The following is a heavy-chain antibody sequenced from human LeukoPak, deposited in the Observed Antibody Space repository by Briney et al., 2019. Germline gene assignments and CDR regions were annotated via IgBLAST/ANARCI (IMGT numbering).Heavy chain of an antibody. Sequence: GGSLRLSCSASGFTFGDFDMNWVRQAPGKGLEWISYISTTGSTIFYADSVKGRFTISRDKAKISLFLQMNSLRDEDTAVYYCTREPKLRYGDYPSYFDSWGQGTLVTVSS. D-gene: IGHD4-17*01. J-gene: IGHJ4*02. CDR3: TREPKLRYGDYPSYFDS. V-gene: IGHV3-48*02. CDR1: GFTFGDFD. CDR2: ISTTGSTI.